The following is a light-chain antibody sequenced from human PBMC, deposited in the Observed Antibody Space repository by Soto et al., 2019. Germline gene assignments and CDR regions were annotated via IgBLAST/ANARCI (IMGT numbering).Light chain of an antibody. Sequence: QSALTQPASVSGSPGQSITITCTGTSSDVGGYNTVSWFQQHPHKAPKLIIYEVTERPSGVSTRFSGSKSANTASLTISGLQAEDEADYYCSSYTTSRTLVFGGGTKVTVL. CDR1: SSDVGGYNT. CDR3: SSYTTSRTLV. V-gene: IGLV2-14*01. J-gene: IGLJ3*02. CDR2: EVT.